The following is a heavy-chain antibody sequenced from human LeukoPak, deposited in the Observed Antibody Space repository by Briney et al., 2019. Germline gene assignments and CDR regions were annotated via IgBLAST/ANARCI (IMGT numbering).Heavy chain of an antibody. CDR1: GFIFDDYA. J-gene: IGHJ4*02. Sequence: GGSLRLSCAASGFIFDDYAMHWVRQAPGKGLEWVSGISWSSGSIGYADSVKGRFTISRDNAKNSLYLQMNSLRAEDTALYYCAKDNGSGSPYYFDYWGQGTLVTVSS. V-gene: IGHV3-9*01. D-gene: IGHD1-26*01. CDR2: ISWSSGSI. CDR3: AKDNGSGSPYYFDY.